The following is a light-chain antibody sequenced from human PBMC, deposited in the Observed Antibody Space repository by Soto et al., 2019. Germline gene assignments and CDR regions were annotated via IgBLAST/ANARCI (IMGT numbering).Light chain of an antibody. V-gene: IGKV3-15*01. CDR2: GAS. J-gene: IGKJ1*01. Sequence: ETVMTQSPATLSVSPREKEKKSCRASQNVPTKLAWFQQKPGQAPRLLIYGASSRATDIPARFSGSGSGTVFTLIICSLQSEDFAVYYCLQYHYWPRAFGQGTKVDIK. CDR1: QNVPTK. CDR3: LQYHYWPRA.